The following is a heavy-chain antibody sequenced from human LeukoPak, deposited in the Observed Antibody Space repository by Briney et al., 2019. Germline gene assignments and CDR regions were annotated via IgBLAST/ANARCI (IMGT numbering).Heavy chain of an antibody. CDR1: GYTLTELP. CDR3: ATLWYSSGWYTN. V-gene: IGHV1-24*01. CDR2: FDPEDGET. D-gene: IGHD6-19*01. J-gene: IGHJ4*02. Sequence: ASVKVSCKVSGYTLTELPMHWVRQAPGKGLEWMGGFDPEDGETIYAQKFQGRVTMTEDTSTDTAYMELSSLRSEDTAVYYCATLWYSSGWYTNWGQGTLVTVSS.